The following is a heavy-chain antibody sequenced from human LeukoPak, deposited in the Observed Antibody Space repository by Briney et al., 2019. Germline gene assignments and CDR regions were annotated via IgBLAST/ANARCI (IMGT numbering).Heavy chain of an antibody. V-gene: IGHV4-59*01. CDR2: IYYSGST. Sequence: PSETLSLTCTVSGGSISRYYWSWIRQPPGKGLEWMGYIYYSGSTNYNPSLKRRVTISVDTSKNQFSLKLSSVTAADTAVYYCARGSSLAASWGQGTLVTVSS. CDR1: GGSISRYY. CDR3: ARGSSLAAS. J-gene: IGHJ5*02. D-gene: IGHD6-6*01.